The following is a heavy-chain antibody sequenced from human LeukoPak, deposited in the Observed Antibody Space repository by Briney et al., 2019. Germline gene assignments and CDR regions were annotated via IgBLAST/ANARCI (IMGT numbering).Heavy chain of an antibody. CDR2: IYHSGST. CDR3: AREGGYGVSYYYYGMDV. V-gene: IGHV4-39*07. J-gene: IGHJ6*02. CDR1: GGSISSSSYY. D-gene: IGHD4-17*01. Sequence: SETLSLTCTVSGGSISSSSYYWGWIRQPPGKGLEWIGSIYHSGSTYYNPSLKSRVTISVDTSKNQFSLKLSSVTAADTAVYYCAREGGYGVSYYYYGMDVWGQGTTVTVSS.